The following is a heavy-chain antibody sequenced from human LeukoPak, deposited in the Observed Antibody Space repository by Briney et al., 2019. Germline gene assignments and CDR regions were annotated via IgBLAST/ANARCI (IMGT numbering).Heavy chain of an antibody. Sequence: GGSLRLSCAASGFTFSSYAMHWVRQAPGKGLEWVANIKQDGSEKYYVDSVKGRFTISRDNAKNSLYLQMNSLRAEDTAVYYCVRTRITMIVGLASRFDYWGQGTLVTVSS. J-gene: IGHJ4*02. CDR1: GFTFSSYA. D-gene: IGHD3-22*01. CDR3: VRTRITMIVGLASRFDY. V-gene: IGHV3-7*01. CDR2: IKQDGSEK.